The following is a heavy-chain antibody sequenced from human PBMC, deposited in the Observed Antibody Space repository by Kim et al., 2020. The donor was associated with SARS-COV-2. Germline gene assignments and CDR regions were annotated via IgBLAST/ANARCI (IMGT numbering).Heavy chain of an antibody. V-gene: IGHV4-31*03. CDR3: ARTASIPTYYYGSGSRWCDP. D-gene: IGHD3-10*01. Sequence: SETLSLTCTVSGGSISSGGYYWSWIRQHPGKGLEWIGYIYYSGSTYYNPSLKSRVTISVDTSKNQFSLKLSSVTAADTAVYYCARTASIPTYYYGSGSRWCDPWGQGTLVTVSS. CDR1: GGSISSGGYY. CDR2: IYYSGST. J-gene: IGHJ5*02.